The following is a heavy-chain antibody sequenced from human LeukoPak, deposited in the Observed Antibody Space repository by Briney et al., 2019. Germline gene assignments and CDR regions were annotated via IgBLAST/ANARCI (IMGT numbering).Heavy chain of an antibody. Sequence: PSETLSLTCTVSGGPISSYYWSWIRQPPGKGLEWIGYIYYSGSTNYNPSLKSRVTISVDTSKNQFSLKLSSVTAADTAVYYCARLKKPTKYYYDSSGAGDLYYFDYWGQGTLVTVSS. CDR3: ARLKKPTKYYYDSSGAGDLYYFDY. D-gene: IGHD3-22*01. CDR1: GGPISSYY. CDR2: IYYSGST. V-gene: IGHV4-59*08. J-gene: IGHJ4*02.